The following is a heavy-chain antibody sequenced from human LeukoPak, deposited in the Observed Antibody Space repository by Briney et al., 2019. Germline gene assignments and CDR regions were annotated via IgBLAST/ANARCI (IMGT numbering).Heavy chain of an antibody. V-gene: IGHV3-30*02. CDR1: GFTFSSYG. Sequence: PGGSLRLSCAASGFTFSSYGMHWVRQAPGKGLEWVAFIRYDGSNKYYADSVKGRFTISRDNSKNTLYLQMNSLRAEDTAVYYCAKDGRVTDYCDSSGYEFDYWGQGTLVTVSS. J-gene: IGHJ4*02. D-gene: IGHD3-22*01. CDR3: AKDGRVTDYCDSSGYEFDY. CDR2: IRYDGSNK.